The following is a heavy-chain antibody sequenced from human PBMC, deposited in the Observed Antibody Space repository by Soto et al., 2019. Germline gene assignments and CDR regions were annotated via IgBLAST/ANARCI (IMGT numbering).Heavy chain of an antibody. J-gene: IGHJ6*02. CDR3: AKDPRNYSDSSGYPSLGGMDV. CDR2: ISGSGAST. D-gene: IGHD3-22*01. CDR1: GFTFSSYA. V-gene: IGHV3-23*01. Sequence: GGSLRLSCAASGFTFSSYAMSWVRQAPGKGLEWVSAISGSGASTYYADSVKGRFTISSDNSKKQLYLQMNSLRAEDTAVYYCAKDPRNYSDSSGYPSLGGMDVWGQGTTVTVSS.